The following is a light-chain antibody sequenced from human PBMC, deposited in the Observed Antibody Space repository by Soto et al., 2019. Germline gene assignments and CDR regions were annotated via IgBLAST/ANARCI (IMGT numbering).Light chain of an antibody. V-gene: IGKV3-20*01. CDR1: QSISGN. J-gene: IGKJ5*01. CDR2: GAS. CDR3: QQYDTTPMYT. Sequence: EIVITHSPCTLSVSPLERATPSCRCSQSISGNLVWYQQKPGQAPRLLIYGASSRATGIPDRFSGSGSGTDFTLTISRLEPEDFAVYYCQQYDTTPMYTFGQGTRLEIK.